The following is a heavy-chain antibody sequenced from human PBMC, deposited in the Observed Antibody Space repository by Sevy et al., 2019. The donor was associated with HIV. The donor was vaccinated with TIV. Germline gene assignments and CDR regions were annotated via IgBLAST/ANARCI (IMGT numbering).Heavy chain of an antibody. Sequence: ASVKVSCKASGYTFSTYGISWVRQAPGQGLEWMGWNSAYNGHTNYAQKVQGRVTMTTDTSPSTAYMDLRSLRSDDTALYYCASDRGQVLEGVLFDAWGQGTLVTVSS. CDR2: NSAYNGHT. J-gene: IGHJ5*02. CDR3: ASDRGQVLEGVLFDA. D-gene: IGHD3-3*01. CDR1: GYTFSTYG. V-gene: IGHV1-18*01.